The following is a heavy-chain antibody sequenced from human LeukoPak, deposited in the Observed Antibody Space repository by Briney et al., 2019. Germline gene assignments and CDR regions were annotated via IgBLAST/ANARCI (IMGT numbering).Heavy chain of an antibody. CDR2: IYPGDSDT. Sequence: GESLKISCKGSGYSFTSHWIGWVRQMPGKGLEWMGIIYPGDSDTRYSPSFQGQVTISADKSISTAYLQWSSLKASDTAMYYCARIGYCSSTSCFPFDYWGQGTLVTVSS. D-gene: IGHD2-2*01. V-gene: IGHV5-51*01. J-gene: IGHJ4*02. CDR1: GYSFTSHW. CDR3: ARIGYCSSTSCFPFDY.